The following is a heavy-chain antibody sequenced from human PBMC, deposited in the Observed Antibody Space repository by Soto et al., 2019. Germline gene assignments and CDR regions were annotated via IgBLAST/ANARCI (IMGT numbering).Heavy chain of an antibody. CDR1: GGSISSADYY. V-gene: IGHV4-30-4*01. CDR3: ARAATGWGNAFDI. Sequence: KPSETLSLTCTVSGGSISSADYYWSWVRQPPGKGLEWIGYIYYSGSTYYNPSLKSRLTISVDTSKNQFSLKLSSVTAADTAVYYCARAATGWGNAFDIWGQGTMVTVSS. CDR2: IYYSGST. J-gene: IGHJ3*02. D-gene: IGHD2-15*01.